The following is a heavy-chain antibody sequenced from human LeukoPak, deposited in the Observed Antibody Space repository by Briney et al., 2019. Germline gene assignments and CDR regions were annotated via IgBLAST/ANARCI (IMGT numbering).Heavy chain of an antibody. CDR2: INPNSGGT. J-gene: IGHJ4*02. Sequence: ASVKVSCKASGYTFTGYYMHWVRRAPGQGLEWMGWINPNSGGTNYAQKFQGRVTMTRDTSISTAYMELSRLRSDDTAVYYCARDLAAAGLYFDFWGQGTLVTVSS. CDR1: GYTFTGYY. D-gene: IGHD6-13*01. V-gene: IGHV1-2*02. CDR3: ARDLAAAGLYFDF.